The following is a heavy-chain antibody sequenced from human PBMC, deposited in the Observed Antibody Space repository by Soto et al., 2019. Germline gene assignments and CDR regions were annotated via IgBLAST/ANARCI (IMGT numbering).Heavy chain of an antibody. CDR2: INHSGST. D-gene: IGHD3-9*01. J-gene: IGHJ4*02. Sequence: SETLSLTCAVYGGSFSGYYWSWIRQPPGKGLEWIGEINHSGSTNYNPSLKSRVTISVDTSKNQFSLKLSSVTAADTAVYYCARKPISLFFAGYYSVDYWGKETLVTFPS. V-gene: IGHV4-34*01. CDR3: ARKPISLFFAGYYSVDY. CDR1: GGSFSGYY.